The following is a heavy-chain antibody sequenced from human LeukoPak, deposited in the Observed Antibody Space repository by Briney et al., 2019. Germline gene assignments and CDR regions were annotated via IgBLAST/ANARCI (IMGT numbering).Heavy chain of an antibody. Sequence: PSETLSLTCAVYGGSFSGYYWSWIRQPPGKGLEWIGSIYYSGSTYYNPSLKSRITISIDTSKNQFSLKLSSVTAADTAVYYCARHPDHYGDYGELYFDYWGQGTLVTVSS. CDR2: IYYSGST. CDR3: ARHPDHYGDYGELYFDY. J-gene: IGHJ4*02. D-gene: IGHD4-17*01. V-gene: IGHV4-34*01. CDR1: GGSFSGYY.